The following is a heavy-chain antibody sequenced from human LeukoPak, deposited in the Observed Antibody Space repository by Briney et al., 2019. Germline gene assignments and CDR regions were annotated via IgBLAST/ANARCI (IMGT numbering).Heavy chain of an antibody. J-gene: IGHJ4*02. V-gene: IGHV4-39*02. CDR3: ARSSGAGTFSY. CDR1: GDSISRSTYY. Sequence: PSETLSLTCTVSGDSISRSTYYWAWIRQPPGKGLEWIGSVYYGRSPYFNPSLESRATISVDTSKNHFSLKMSSVTAADTAVYYCARSSGAGTFSYWGQGTLVTVSS. CDR2: VYYGRSP. D-gene: IGHD6-25*01.